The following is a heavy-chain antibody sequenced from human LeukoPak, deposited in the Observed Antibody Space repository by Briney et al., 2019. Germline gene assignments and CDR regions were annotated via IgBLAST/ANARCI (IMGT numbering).Heavy chain of an antibody. CDR1: GVSISGSYYY. V-gene: IGHV4-39*01. J-gene: IGHJ4*02. CDR2: IYYNGNT. D-gene: IGHD3-22*01. CDR3: ARHEDGYFSESSGYYFDY. Sequence: SETLSLTCAVSGVSISGSYYYWGWIRQPPGKGLEWIGSIYYNGNTYDNPSLKSRVTISVDTSKNRFSLKLSSVTAADTAVYYCARHEDGYFSESSGYYFDYWGQGTLVTVSP.